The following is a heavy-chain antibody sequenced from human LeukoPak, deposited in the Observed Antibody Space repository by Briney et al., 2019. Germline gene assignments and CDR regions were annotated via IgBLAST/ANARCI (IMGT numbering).Heavy chain of an antibody. J-gene: IGHJ3*02. CDR1: GDSIYSYY. Sequence: SETLSLTCTVSGDSIYSYYWSWLRQPPGKGLEWIAYVYYDGSTNYNPSLKSRVKLAVDTPKNQVSLNLSSVTAADTAVYYCAKITFDALDIWGQGTMVSVSS. D-gene: IGHD5-24*01. V-gene: IGHV4-59*01. CDR3: AKITFDALDI. CDR2: VYYDGST.